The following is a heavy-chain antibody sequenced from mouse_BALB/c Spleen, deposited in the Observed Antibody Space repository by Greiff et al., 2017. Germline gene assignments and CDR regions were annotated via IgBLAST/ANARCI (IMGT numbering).Heavy chain of an antibody. J-gene: IGHJ3*01. Sequence: QVQLKESGAELMKPGASVKISCKATGYTFSSYWIEWVKQRPGHGLEWIGEILPGSGSTNYNEKFKGKATFTADTSSNTAYMQLSSLTSEDSAVYYCARNSLQRLQAYWGQGTLVTVSA. CDR3: ARNSLQRLQAY. V-gene: IGHV1-9*01. CDR1: GYTFSSYW. CDR2: ILPGSGST. D-gene: IGHD1-2*01.